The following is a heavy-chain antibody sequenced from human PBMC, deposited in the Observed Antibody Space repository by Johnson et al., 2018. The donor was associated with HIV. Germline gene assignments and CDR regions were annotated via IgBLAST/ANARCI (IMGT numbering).Heavy chain of an antibody. V-gene: IGHV3-15*01. Sequence: VQLVESGGGLVKPGGSLRLSCAASGFIFNNAWMSWVRQAPGKGLEWVGRIKSKSDGETTDYAAPVKGRFAISRDDSKNTLYVQMNSLKTEDTAVYYCSRHGGAPYSSSWYPLFGAFDIWGQGTMVTVSS. CDR1: GFIFNNAW. J-gene: IGHJ3*02. CDR3: SRHGGAPYSSSWYPLFGAFDI. D-gene: IGHD6-13*01. CDR2: IKSKSDGETT.